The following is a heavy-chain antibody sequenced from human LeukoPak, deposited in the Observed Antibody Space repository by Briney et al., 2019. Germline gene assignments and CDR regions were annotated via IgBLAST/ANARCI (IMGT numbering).Heavy chain of an antibody. D-gene: IGHD3-22*01. J-gene: IGHJ6*03. CDR3: ASTMIGLLKAWYDNCYMDV. CDR1: AYSISSGYY. Sequence: SENLSLTCAVSAYSISSGYYWGRIRQPPGKGLEWIGSIYHSGSTYYNPSLKSRVTIAVDTSKNQFSLKLSSVTAADSADYYCASTMIGLLKAWYDNCYMDVWGKGATVTVSS. CDR2: IYHSGST. V-gene: IGHV4-38-2*01.